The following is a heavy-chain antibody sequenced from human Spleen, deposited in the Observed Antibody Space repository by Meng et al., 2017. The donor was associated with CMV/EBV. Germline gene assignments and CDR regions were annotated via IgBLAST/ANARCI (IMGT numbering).Heavy chain of an antibody. D-gene: IGHD4-17*01. V-gene: IGHV3-15*01. J-gene: IGHJ4*02. CDR2: IKSNTDGGTA. CDR3: ARSSTETDYFDY. CDR1: GFTFNNAW. Sequence: GGSLRLSCAASGFTFNNAWMSWVRQAPGKGLEWVGRIKSNTDGGTADYAAPVKGRFNITREDSKNTLYLQMNSLKTEDTAVYYCARSSTETDYFDYWGQGTLVTVSS.